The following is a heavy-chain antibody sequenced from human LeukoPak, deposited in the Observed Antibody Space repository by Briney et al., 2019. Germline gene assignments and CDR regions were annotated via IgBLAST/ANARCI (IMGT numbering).Heavy chain of an antibody. V-gene: IGHV1-69*05. CDR2: IIPIFGRA. CDR3: ARDPHHCSGGSCYGY. D-gene: IGHD2-15*01. Sequence: SVKVSCKASGGTFNSYGISWVRQAPGQGGEWMGRIIPIFGRANYAQKFQGRGTNTTDESTRKDYMEMRSLRSEDTAAYYCARDPHHCSGGSCYGYWGQGTLVTVSS. J-gene: IGHJ4*02. CDR1: GGTFNSYG.